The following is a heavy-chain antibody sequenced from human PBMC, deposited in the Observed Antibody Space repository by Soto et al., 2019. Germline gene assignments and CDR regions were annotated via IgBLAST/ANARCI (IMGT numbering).Heavy chain of an antibody. Sequence: PSETLSLTCDVSGGSIINNYWWAWIRQSPGKGLEWLGYVYYTGSTNYSPSLRSRVSISVDTSKNEFSLRLSSVTAADTAVYFCARSVAVPGAHIDYWGQGTQVTVSS. V-gene: IGHV4-59*01. CDR1: GGSIINNY. J-gene: IGHJ4*02. CDR3: ARSVAVPGAHIDY. D-gene: IGHD6-19*01. CDR2: VYYTGST.